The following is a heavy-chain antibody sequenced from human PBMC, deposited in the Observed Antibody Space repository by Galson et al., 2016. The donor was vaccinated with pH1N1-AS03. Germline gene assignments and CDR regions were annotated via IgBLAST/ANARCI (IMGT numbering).Heavy chain of an antibody. CDR1: GFSFSSYW. CDR2: INEDGTEK. CDR3: ARTRTAES. D-gene: IGHD2-21*02. V-gene: IGHV3-7*03. Sequence: LRLSCAASGFSFSSYWMTWVRQAPGKGLEWVATINEDGTEKHYLDSLKGRFSISRDNAKNSLHLEMNSPRAEDTAFYYCARTRTAESWGQGTLVTVSS. J-gene: IGHJ5*02.